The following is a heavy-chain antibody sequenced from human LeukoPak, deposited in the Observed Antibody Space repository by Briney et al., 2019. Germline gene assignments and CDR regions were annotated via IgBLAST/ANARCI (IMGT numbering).Heavy chain of an antibody. J-gene: IGHJ5*02. D-gene: IGHD6-13*01. V-gene: IGHV1-2*02. CDR3: ARDGSSSWYRLFNWFDP. Sequence: ASVKVSCKASGYTFTGYYMHWVRQAPGQGLEWMGWINPNSGGTNYAQKFQGRVTMTRDTSISTAYMELSRLRSDDTAVYYCARDGSSSWYRLFNWFDPWGQGTLVTVSS. CDR2: INPNSGGT. CDR1: GYTFTGYY.